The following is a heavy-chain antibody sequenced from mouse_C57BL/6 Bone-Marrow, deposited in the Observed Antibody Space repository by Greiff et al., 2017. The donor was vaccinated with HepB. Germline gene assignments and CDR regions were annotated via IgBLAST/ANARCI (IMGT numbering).Heavy chain of an antibody. CDR2: IYPRSGNT. J-gene: IGHJ1*03. CDR1: GYTFTSYG. V-gene: IGHV1-81*01. CDR3: ARGPLLLRRDV. D-gene: IGHD1-1*01. Sequence: QVQLQQSGAELARPGASVKLSCKASGYTFTSYGISWVKQRTGQGLEWIGEIYPRSGNTYYNEKFKGKATLTADKSSSTAYMERRSLTSEDSAVYFCARGPLLLRRDVWGTGTTVTVSS.